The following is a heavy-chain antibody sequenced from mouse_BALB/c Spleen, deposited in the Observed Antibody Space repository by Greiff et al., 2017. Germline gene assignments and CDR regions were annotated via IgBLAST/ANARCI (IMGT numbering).Heavy chain of an antibody. J-gene: IGHJ1*01. V-gene: IGHV14-3*02. CDR3: ARYDYGSSYGYFDV. CDR1: GFNIKDTY. Sequence: EVKLVESGAELVKPGASVKLSCTASGFNIKDTYMHWVKQRPEQGLEWIGRIDPANGNTKYDPKFQGKATITADTSSNTAYLQLSSLTSEDTAVYYCARYDYGSSYGYFDVWGAGTTVTVSS. CDR2: IDPANGNT. D-gene: IGHD1-1*01.